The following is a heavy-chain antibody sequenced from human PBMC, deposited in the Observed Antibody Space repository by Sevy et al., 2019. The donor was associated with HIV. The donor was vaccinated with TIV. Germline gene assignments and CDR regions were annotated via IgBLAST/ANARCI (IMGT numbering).Heavy chain of an antibody. CDR1: GFTFSSYV. J-gene: IGHJ4*03. V-gene: IGHV3-33*08. D-gene: IGHD2-21*02. CDR2: IWYDGTIK. Sequence: GGSLRLSCAASGFTFSSYVMHWVRQAPGKGLEWVALIWYDGTIKYYADSVKGRFTISRDNSKDTLYLQMNSLTPEDTAVYYCGRGGGYCSGDCYSIDYWGHGTMVTVSS. CDR3: GRGGGYCSGDCYSIDY.